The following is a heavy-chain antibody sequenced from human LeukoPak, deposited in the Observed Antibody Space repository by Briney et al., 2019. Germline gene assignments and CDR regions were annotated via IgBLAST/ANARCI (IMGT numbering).Heavy chain of an antibody. CDR3: AIAVVGATTVFDY. D-gene: IGHD1-26*01. CDR1: GGSISSGDYY. Sequence: PSETLSLTCTVSGGSISSGDYYWSWIRQPPGKGLEWIGYIYYSGSTYYNPPLKSRVTISVDTSKNQFSLKLSSVTAADTAVYYCAIAVVGATTVFDYWGQGTLVTVSS. V-gene: IGHV4-30-4*08. CDR2: IYYSGST. J-gene: IGHJ4*02.